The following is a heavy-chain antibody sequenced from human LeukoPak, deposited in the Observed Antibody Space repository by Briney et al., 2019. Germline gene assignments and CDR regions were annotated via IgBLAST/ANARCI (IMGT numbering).Heavy chain of an antibody. Sequence: SETLSLTCTVSGGSISSYYWSWIRQPAGKGLEWIGRIYTSGSTNYNPSLKSRVTMSVDTSKNQFSLKLSSVTAADTAVYYCARSGRQWLGRRGFRFDPWGQGTLVTVSS. CDR3: ARSGRQWLGRRGFRFDP. J-gene: IGHJ5*02. CDR1: GGSISSYY. CDR2: IYTSGST. D-gene: IGHD6-19*01. V-gene: IGHV4-4*07.